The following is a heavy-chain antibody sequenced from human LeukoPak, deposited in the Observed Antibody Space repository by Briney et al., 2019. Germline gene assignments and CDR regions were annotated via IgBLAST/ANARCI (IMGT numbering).Heavy chain of an antibody. J-gene: IGHJ5*02. D-gene: IGHD3-22*01. CDR3: ARASYYYENWFDP. CDR2: IRYDGSNK. V-gene: IGHV3-30*02. CDR1: GFTFSSYG. Sequence: GGSLRLSCAASGFTFSSYGMHWVRQAPGKGLEWVAFIRYDGSNKYYADSVKGRFTISRDNSKNTLYLQMNSLRAEDTAVYYCARASYYYENWFDPWGQGTLVTVSS.